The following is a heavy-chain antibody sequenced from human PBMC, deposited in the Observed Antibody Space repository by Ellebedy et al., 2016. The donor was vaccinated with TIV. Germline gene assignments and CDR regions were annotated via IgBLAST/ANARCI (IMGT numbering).Heavy chain of an antibody. V-gene: IGHV5-51*01. D-gene: IGHD4-23*01. CDR3: ARHGGYGGNSGVVDY. Sequence: ASVKVSCKGSGYSFTNYWIGWVRQMPGKGLEWMGIIYPGDSGTRYSPSFQGQVTISADKSISTAYLQWSSLKASDTAMYYCARHGGYGGNSGVVDYWGQGTLVTISS. J-gene: IGHJ4*02. CDR1: GYSFTNYW. CDR2: IYPGDSGT.